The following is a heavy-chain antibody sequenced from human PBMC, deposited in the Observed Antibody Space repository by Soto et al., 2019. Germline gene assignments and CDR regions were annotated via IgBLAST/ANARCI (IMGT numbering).Heavy chain of an antibody. J-gene: IGHJ4*02. Sequence: PGGSLRLSCTASGFTFTNYAMQWVRQAPGKGLEWVALLSYQGSDKYYSDSVRGRFTISRDKAKNTLYLDMSSLRPDDTAVYYCARDIRVYRSGSELGHWGQGTQVTVSS. D-gene: IGHD5-18*01. CDR1: GFTFTNYA. CDR2: LSYQGSDK. CDR3: ARDIRVYRSGSELGH. V-gene: IGHV3-30*03.